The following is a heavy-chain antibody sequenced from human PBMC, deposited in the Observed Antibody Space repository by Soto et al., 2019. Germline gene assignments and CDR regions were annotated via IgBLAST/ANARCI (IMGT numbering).Heavy chain of an antibody. J-gene: IGHJ5*02. CDR2: TNIDGSST. D-gene: IGHD2-8*01. CDR3: AREGMGFSNWFDP. CDR1: GFTFSTYL. V-gene: IGHV3-74*01. Sequence: PGGSRRLSCAASGFTFSTYLMHWVRQAPGKGLVWVSRTNIDGSSTNYADSVKGRFTISRDNAKNTLYLQMNSLRAEDTAVYYCAREGMGFSNWFDPWGQGTVVTVSS.